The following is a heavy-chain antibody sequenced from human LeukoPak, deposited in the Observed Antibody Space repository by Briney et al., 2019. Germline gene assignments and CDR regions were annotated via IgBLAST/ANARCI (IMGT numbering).Heavy chain of an antibody. J-gene: IGHJ3*02. V-gene: IGHV3-23*01. Sequence: GGSLRLSCVASGVTFRSYAMSWVRQAPGKGLEWVSAMSGSGDSTYYADSVKGRFTISRVNSKNTLYLQMNSLRAEDTAVYYCAKDPLTSGNDAFDIWGQGTMVTVSS. CDR2: MSGSGDST. CDR1: GVTFRSYA. CDR3: AKDPLTSGNDAFDI.